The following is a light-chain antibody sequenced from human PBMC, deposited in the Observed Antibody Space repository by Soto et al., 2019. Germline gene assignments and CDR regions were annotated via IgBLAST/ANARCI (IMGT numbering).Light chain of an antibody. CDR1: SSNIGSKT. CDR3: AAWDHSLNGVV. J-gene: IGLJ2*01. V-gene: IGLV1-44*01. CDR2: SNH. Sequence: QLVLTQSPSASGTPGQRVTISCSGSSSNIGSKTVNWYQQLPGTAPKLLIYSNHQRPSGVPDRFSGSKSGTSASLAISGLQSEDEADYYCAAWDHSLNGVVFGGGTKLTVL.